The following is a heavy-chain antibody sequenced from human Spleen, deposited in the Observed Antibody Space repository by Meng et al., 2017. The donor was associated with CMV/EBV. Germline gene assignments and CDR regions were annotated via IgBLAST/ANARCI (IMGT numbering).Heavy chain of an antibody. D-gene: IGHD7-27*01. CDR2: KYYRSKWYN. J-gene: IGHJ4*02. CDR3: ARDHLGFDY. CDR1: GDCVTSTSAA. Sequence: LRLSGPGWGKTPPPLSSPRATSGDCVTSTSAAWHWIRQSPSRGLEWLGRKYYRSKWYNDYAVSVKSRITINPDTSKNQFSLQLNSVTPEDTAVYYCARDHLGFDYWGQGTLVTASS. V-gene: IGHV6-1*01.